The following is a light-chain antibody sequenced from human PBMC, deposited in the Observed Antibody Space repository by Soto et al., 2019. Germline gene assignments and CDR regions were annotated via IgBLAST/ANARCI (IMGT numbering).Light chain of an antibody. J-gene: IGLJ3*02. CDR2: TND. CDR3: AAWDDSLNGWV. Sequence: QSVLTQPPSASGTPGQRVIISCSGSSSNIGRNPVNWYQQFPGTAPKLLIYTNDQRPSGVPDRFSGSKSGTSASLAISGLQSEDEADYYCAAWDDSLNGWVFGGGTKLTVL. CDR1: SSNIGRNP. V-gene: IGLV1-44*01.